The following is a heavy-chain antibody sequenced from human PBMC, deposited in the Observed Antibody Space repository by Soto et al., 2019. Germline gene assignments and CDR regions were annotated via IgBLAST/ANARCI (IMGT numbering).Heavy chain of an antibody. J-gene: IGHJ5*02. CDR3: ARRYGDYFFNWFDP. CDR1: GGTFSSYA. V-gene: IGHV1-69*13. D-gene: IGHD4-17*01. CDR2: IIPIFGTA. Sequence: SVKVSCKASGGTFSSYAISWVRQAPGQGLEWMGGIIPIFGTANYAQKFQGRVTITADESTSTAYMELSSLRSEDTAVYYCARRYGDYFFNWFDPWGQGTLVTVSS.